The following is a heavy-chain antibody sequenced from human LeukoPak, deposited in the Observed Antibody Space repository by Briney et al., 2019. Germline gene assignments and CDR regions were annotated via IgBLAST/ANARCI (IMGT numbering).Heavy chain of an antibody. J-gene: IGHJ4*02. CDR1: GYSFTGYW. D-gene: IGHD6-13*01. V-gene: IGHV5-51*01. CDR3: ARQSRVSGSWYIIDY. Sequence: GESLKISCKGSGYSFTGYWIGWVRQMPGKDLEWMGIIHPGDSETRYSPSFQGQVSISADKSITTAYLQWSSLKASDTAMYYCARQSRVSGSWYIIDYWGQGTLVTVSS. CDR2: IHPGDSET.